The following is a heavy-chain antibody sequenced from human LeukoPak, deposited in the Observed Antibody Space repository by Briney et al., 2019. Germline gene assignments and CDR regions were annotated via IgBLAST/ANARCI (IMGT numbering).Heavy chain of an antibody. CDR1: GGSISSYY. Sequence: SETLSLTCTVSGGSISSYYWSWIRQPAGKGLEWIGRIYTSGSTNYNPSLKSRVTMSVDTSKNQFSLKLSSVTAADTAVYYCVRGSYFRGNADYWGQGTLVTVSS. CDR3: VRGSYFRGNADY. D-gene: IGHD1-26*01. J-gene: IGHJ4*02. CDR2: IYTSGST. V-gene: IGHV4-4*07.